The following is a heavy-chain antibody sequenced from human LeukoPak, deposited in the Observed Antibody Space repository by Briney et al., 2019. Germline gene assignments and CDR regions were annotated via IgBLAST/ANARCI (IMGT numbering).Heavy chain of an antibody. Sequence: PGGSLRLSCAASGFTFSSYSMNWVRQAPGKGLEWVSSISSSSSYIYYADSVKGRFTISRDNAKNSLYLQMNSLRAEDTAVYYCASLWLVRTPHDYYYYMDVWGKGTTVTVSS. CDR3: ASLWLVRTPHDYYYYMDV. J-gene: IGHJ6*03. CDR1: GFTFSSYS. D-gene: IGHD6-19*01. CDR2: ISSSSSYI. V-gene: IGHV3-21*01.